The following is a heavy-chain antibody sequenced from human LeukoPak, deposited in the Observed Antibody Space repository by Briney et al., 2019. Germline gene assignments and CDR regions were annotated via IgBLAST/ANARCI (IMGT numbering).Heavy chain of an antibody. CDR2: ISGITSDI. CDR1: GFTFSAYS. D-gene: IGHD3-10*01. V-gene: IGHV3-48*02. Sequence: GGSLRLSCAASGFTFSAYSMNWVRQAPGKGLEWVSFISGITSDIYYAESVKGRFTISRDNAKNSLYLQMNSLRDKDTAVYYCARVSLYDYDAGSPGPPFDPWGQGTLVTVSS. CDR3: ARVSLYDYDAGSPGPPFDP. J-gene: IGHJ5*02.